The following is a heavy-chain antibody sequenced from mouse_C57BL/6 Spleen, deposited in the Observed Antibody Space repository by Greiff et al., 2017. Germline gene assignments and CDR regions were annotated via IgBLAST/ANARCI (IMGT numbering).Heavy chain of an antibody. D-gene: IGHD2-3*01. J-gene: IGHJ3*01. CDR3: ARDDGLAWFAY. CDR2: LYPGSGNT. CDR1: GYTFTDYY. Sequence: QVHVKQSGAELVRPGASVKLSCKASGYTFTDYYINWVKQRPGQGLEWIARLYPGSGNTYYNEKFQGKATLTADKSSSTAYMQLSSLTSEDSAVYFCARDDGLAWFAYWGQGTLVTVSA. V-gene: IGHV1-76*01.